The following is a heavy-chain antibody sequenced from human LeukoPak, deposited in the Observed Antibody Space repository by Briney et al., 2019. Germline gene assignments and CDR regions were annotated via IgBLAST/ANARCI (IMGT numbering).Heavy chain of an antibody. D-gene: IGHD6-19*01. J-gene: IGHJ4*02. V-gene: IGHV3-23*01. CDR3: AKDRIPVAGRQDIWDY. CDR2: IRGSGDRT. Sequence: GGSLRLSCVGAGVTFSNYAMTWVRQAPGEEVGGGSGIRGSGDRTCYADSVKGRFTLSRDNSKNTLYLQMNSLTDDDSAVYYCAKDRIPVAGRQDIWDYWGQGTLVTVSS. CDR1: GVTFSNYA.